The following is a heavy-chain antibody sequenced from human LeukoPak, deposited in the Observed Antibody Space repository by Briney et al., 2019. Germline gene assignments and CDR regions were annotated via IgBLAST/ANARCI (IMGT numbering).Heavy chain of an antibody. CDR3: ARDSEIPDYYDSSGFDY. CDR2: ISSSSSYI. D-gene: IGHD3-22*01. J-gene: IGHJ4*02. CDR1: GFTFSSYS. V-gene: IGHV3-21*01. Sequence: PGGSLRLSCAASGFTFSSYSMNWVRQAPGKGLEWVSSISSSSSYIYYADSVKGRFTISRDNAKNSLYLQMNSLRAEDTAVYYCARDSEIPDYYDSSGFDYWGQGTLVTVSS.